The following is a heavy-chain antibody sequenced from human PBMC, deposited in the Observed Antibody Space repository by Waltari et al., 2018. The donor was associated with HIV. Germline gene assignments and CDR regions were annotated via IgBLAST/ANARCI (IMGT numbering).Heavy chain of an antibody. J-gene: IGHJ6*02. CDR2: IIPIFGTA. V-gene: IGHV1-69*01. D-gene: IGHD5-18*01. CDR3: ARRQSAIVPPKYYYYGMDV. Sequence: QVQLVQSGAEVKKPGSSVKVSCKASGGTFSSYAISWVRQAPGQGLEWMGGIIPIFGTANYAQKFQGRVTITADESTSTAYMELSSLRSEDTAVYYCARRQSAIVPPKYYYYGMDVWGQGTTVTVSS. CDR1: GGTFSSYA.